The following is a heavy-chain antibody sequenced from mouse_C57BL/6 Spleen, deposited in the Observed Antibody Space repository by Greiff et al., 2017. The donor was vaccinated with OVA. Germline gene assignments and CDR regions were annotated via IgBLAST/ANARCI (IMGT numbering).Heavy chain of an antibody. Sequence: EVQRVESGPGLVKPSQSLSLTCSVTGYSITSGYYWNWIRQFPGNKLEWMGYISYDGSNNYNPSLKNRISITRDTSKNQFFLKLNSVTTEDTATYYCAIYYGSSNWYFDVWGTGTTVTVSS. V-gene: IGHV3-6*01. CDR2: ISYDGSN. CDR1: GYSITSGYY. D-gene: IGHD1-1*01. J-gene: IGHJ1*03. CDR3: AIYYGSSNWYFDV.